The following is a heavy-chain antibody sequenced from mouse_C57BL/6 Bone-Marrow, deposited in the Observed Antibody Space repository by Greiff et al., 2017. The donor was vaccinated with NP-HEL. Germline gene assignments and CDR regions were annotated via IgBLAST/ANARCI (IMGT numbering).Heavy chain of an antibody. V-gene: IGHV1-74*01. J-gene: IGHJ3*01. CDR2: IHPSDSDT. Sequence: VQLQQSGAELVKPGASVKVSCKASGYTFTSYWMHWVKQRPGQGLEWIGRIHPSDSDTNYNQKFKGKATLTVDKSSSTAYMQLSSLTSADSAVSSCAIGGTKAYWDQGTLVTVSA. CDR3: AIGGTKAY. CDR1: GYTFTSYW.